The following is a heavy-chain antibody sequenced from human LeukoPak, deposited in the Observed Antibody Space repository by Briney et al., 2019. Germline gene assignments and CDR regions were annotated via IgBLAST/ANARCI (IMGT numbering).Heavy chain of an antibody. CDR2: IYYSGST. Sequence: PSETLSLTCTVSGGSISSYYWSWIRQPPGKGLEWIGYIYYSGSTNYNPSLKSRVTISVDTSRNQFSLKLSSVTAADTAVYYCATSLGGSSDAFDIWGQGTMVTVSS. J-gene: IGHJ3*02. CDR3: ATSLGGSSDAFDI. V-gene: IGHV4-59*01. D-gene: IGHD2-15*01. CDR1: GGSISSYY.